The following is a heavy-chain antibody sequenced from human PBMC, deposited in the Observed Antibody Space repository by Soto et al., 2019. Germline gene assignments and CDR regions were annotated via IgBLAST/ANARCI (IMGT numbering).Heavy chain of an antibody. CDR1: GFTFSSYA. CDR3: AKDAITIFGVVIDYFDY. Sequence: PGGSLRLSCAASGFTFSSYAMSWVRQAPGKGLEWVSAISGSGGSTYYADSVKGRFTISRDNSKNTLYLQMNSLRAEDTAVYYCAKDAITIFGVVIDYFDYWGQGTLVTVSS. J-gene: IGHJ4*02. D-gene: IGHD3-3*01. V-gene: IGHV3-23*01. CDR2: ISGSGGST.